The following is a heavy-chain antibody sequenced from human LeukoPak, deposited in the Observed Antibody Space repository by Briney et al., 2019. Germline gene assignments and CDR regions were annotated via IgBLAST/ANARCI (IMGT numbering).Heavy chain of an antibody. Sequence: PSETLSLTCTVSGGSISSYYWSWIRRPPGKGLEWIGYIYYSGSTNYNPSLKSRVTISVDTSKNQFSLKLSSVTAADTAVYYCARGVYDSSGYCYYFDYWGQGTLVTVSS. CDR2: IYYSGST. CDR1: GGSISSYY. D-gene: IGHD3-22*01. CDR3: ARGVYDSSGYCYYFDY. J-gene: IGHJ4*02. V-gene: IGHV4-59*01.